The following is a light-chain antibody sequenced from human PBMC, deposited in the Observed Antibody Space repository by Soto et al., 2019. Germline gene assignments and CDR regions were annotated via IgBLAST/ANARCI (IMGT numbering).Light chain of an antibody. CDR2: GAS. CDR1: QSVSSN. V-gene: IGKV3-15*01. J-gene: IGKJ1*01. CDR3: QQYNNWPRT. Sequence: EIVMTQSPATLSVSPGERATLSCRASQSVSSNLAWYQQKPGQAPRLLIYGASTRATGIPARFXXXGXGTXXXXXXXXXXSEDFAXYYCQQYNNWPRTFGQGTKVEIK.